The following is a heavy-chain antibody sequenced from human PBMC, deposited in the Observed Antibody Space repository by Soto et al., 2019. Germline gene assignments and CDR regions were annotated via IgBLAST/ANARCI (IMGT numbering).Heavy chain of an antibody. Sequence: QVQLVQSGAEVKKPGASVKVSCKASGYTFTSFDINWVRTATGQRLEWMGWMNTNSGNTDFAQTAQGRVSMTRDTSISTAYMELSNRRSEETAVYYCTRRHDYIWGSYRTIQSYGIDVLGQGTTVTVS. CDR1: GYTFTSFD. J-gene: IGHJ6*02. CDR3: TRRHDYIWGSYRTIQSYGIDV. V-gene: IGHV1-8*01. CDR2: MNTNSGNT. D-gene: IGHD3-16*02.